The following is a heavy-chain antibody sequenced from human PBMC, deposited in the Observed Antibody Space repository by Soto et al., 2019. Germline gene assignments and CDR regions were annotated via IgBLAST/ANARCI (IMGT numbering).Heavy chain of an antibody. D-gene: IGHD2-2*02. CDR1: GDSVSSNSAA. J-gene: IGHJ6*02. CDR3: ARVGPRYCSSASCYKYGMDV. V-gene: IGHV6-1*01. CDR2: TYYRSKWYN. Sequence: SQTLSLTCVISGDSVSSNSAAWNWIRQSPSRGLEWLGRTYYRSKWYNDYAVSVKSRITINPDTSKNQFSLQLNSVTPGDTAVYYCARVGPRYCSSASCYKYGMDVWGQGTTVTVSS.